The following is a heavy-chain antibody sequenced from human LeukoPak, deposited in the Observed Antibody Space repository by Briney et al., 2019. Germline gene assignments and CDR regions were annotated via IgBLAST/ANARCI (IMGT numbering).Heavy chain of an antibody. Sequence: KPSETLSLTCAVYGGSFSGYYWSWIRQPPGKGLEWIGEINHSGSTNYNPSLKSRVTISVDTSKNQFSLKLSSVTAADTAVYYCARGSKGYYYDSSGPYYFDYWGQGTLVTVSS. CDR2: INHSGST. J-gene: IGHJ4*02. D-gene: IGHD3-22*01. V-gene: IGHV4-34*01. CDR3: ARGSKGYYYDSSGPYYFDY. CDR1: GGSFSGYY.